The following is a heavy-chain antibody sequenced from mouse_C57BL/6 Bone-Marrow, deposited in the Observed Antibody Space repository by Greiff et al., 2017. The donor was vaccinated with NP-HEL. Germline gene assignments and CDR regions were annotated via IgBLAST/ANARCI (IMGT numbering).Heavy chain of an antibody. CDR3: ARQVYYGSSAWFAY. Sequence: EVHLVESGGGLVQPGGSLKLSCAASGFTFSDYYMYWVRQTPEKRLEWVAYISNGGGSTYYPDTVKGRFTMPRDNAKNTLYLQMSRLKSEDTAMYYCARQVYYGSSAWFAYWGQGTLVTVSA. D-gene: IGHD1-1*01. J-gene: IGHJ3*01. V-gene: IGHV5-12*01. CDR1: GFTFSDYY. CDR2: ISNGGGST.